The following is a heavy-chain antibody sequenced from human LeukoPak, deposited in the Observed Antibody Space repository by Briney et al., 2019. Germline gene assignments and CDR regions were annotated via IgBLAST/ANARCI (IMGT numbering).Heavy chain of an antibody. CDR2: ISSSSSYI. CDR1: GFTFSSYS. D-gene: IGHD4-23*01. CDR3: ARDKGGNSGDAFDI. J-gene: IGHJ3*02. V-gene: IGHV3-21*01. Sequence: GGSLRLSCAASGFTFSSYSMNWVRQAPGKGLEWVSSISSSSSYIYYADSVKGRFTISRDNAKNSLYLQMNSLGAEDTAVYYCARDKGGNSGDAFDIWGRGTMVTVSS.